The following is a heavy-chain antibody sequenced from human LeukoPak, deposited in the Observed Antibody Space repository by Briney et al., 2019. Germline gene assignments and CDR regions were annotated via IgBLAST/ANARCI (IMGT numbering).Heavy chain of an antibody. V-gene: IGHV3-11*04. D-gene: IGHD6-13*01. CDR1: GFTFSDYY. Sequence: GGSLRLSCAASGFTFSDYYMSRIRQAPGKGLEWVSYISSSGSTIYYADSVKGRFTISRDNAKNSLYLQMNSLRAEDTAVYYCARAYSSSWYGAYYYYMDVWGKGTTVTVSS. CDR3: ARAYSSSWYGAYYYYMDV. CDR2: ISSSGSTI. J-gene: IGHJ6*03.